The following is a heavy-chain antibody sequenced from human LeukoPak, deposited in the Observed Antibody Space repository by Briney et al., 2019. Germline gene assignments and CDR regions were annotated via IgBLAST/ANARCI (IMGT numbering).Heavy chain of an antibody. V-gene: IGHV1-18*01. CDR1: GYTFTSYG. CDR2: ISAYNGNT. D-gene: IGHD2-2*02. Sequence: GASVKVSYKASGYTFTSYGISWVRQAPGQGLEWMGWISAYNGNTNYAQKLQGRVTMTTDTSTSTAYMELRSLRSDDTAVYYCARDSIVVVPAAIVPYFDYWGQGTLVTVSS. J-gene: IGHJ4*02. CDR3: ARDSIVVVPAAIVPYFDY.